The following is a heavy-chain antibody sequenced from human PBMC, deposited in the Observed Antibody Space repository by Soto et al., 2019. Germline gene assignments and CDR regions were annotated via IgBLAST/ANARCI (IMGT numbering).Heavy chain of an antibody. J-gene: IGHJ4*02. CDR2: INPIFGAA. CDR1: GGSFSSYA. V-gene: IGHV1-69*01. CDR3: AREGRHFDY. Sequence: QVQLVQSGAEVRRPGSSVKVSCKASGGSFSSYAISWVRQAPGQGLEWMGAINPIFGAAHYAQKVQGRVTITADEITSTAYMELTGLSSDDTAVYFCAREGRHFDYWGQGPLVTVSS.